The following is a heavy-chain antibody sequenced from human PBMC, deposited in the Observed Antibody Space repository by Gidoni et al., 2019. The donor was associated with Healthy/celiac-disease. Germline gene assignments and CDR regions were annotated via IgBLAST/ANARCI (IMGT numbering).Heavy chain of an antibody. V-gene: IGHV1-24*01. CDR3: ATGHCSSTSCYLPYYYYGMDV. Sequence: QVQLVQSGAEVKKPGASVKVSCTVSGYTLTELSMHWGRQAPGKGLEWMGGFDPEDGETIYAQKFQGRVTMTEDTSTDTAYMELSSLRSEDTAVYYCATGHCSSTSCYLPYYYYGMDVWGQGTTVTVSS. D-gene: IGHD2-2*01. J-gene: IGHJ6*02. CDR1: GYTLTELS. CDR2: FDPEDGET.